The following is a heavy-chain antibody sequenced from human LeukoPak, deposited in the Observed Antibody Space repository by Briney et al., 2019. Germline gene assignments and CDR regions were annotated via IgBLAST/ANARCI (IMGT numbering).Heavy chain of an antibody. CDR2: INPNSGGT. D-gene: IGHD5-18*01. CDR1: GYTFSGYY. CDR3: ARDQDKRGYSYGYRGYNWFDP. Sequence: ASVKVSCKASGYTFSGYYIHWVRQAPGQGLEWMGWINPNSGGTKYAQKFQGRVTMTTDTSTSTAYMELRSLRSDDTAVYYCARDQDKRGYSYGYRGYNWFDPWGQGTLVTVSS. V-gene: IGHV1-2*02. J-gene: IGHJ5*02.